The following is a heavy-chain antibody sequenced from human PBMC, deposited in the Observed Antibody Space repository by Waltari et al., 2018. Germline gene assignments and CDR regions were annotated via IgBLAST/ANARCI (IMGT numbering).Heavy chain of an antibody. V-gene: IGHV4-34*01. D-gene: IGHD1-1*01. CDR3: ARGPYSYYYYYMDV. J-gene: IGHJ6*03. CDR1: GGSFSGYY. CDR2: INHSGST. Sequence: QVQLQQWGAGLLKPSETLSLTCAVYGGSFSGYYWSWIRQPPGKGLEWIGEINHSGSTNYNPSLKSRVTISVDTSKNQFSLKLSSVTAADTAVYYCARGPYSYYYYYMDVWGKGTTVTVSS.